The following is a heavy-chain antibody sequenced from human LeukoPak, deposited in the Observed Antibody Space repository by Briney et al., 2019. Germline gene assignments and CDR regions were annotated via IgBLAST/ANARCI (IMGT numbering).Heavy chain of an antibody. Sequence: SPSETLSLTCAVYGGSFSGYYWSWIRQPPGKGLEWIGEINHSGSTNYNPSLKSRVTISVDTSKNQFSLKLSSVTAADTAVYYCARVWLAVAAPGWFDPWGQGTLVTVSS. D-gene: IGHD6-19*01. CDR2: INHSGST. V-gene: IGHV4-34*01. J-gene: IGHJ5*02. CDR1: GGSFSGYY. CDR3: ARVWLAVAAPGWFDP.